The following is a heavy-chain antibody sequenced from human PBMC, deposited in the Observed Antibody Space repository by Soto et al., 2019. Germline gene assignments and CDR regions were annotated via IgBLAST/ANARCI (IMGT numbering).Heavy chain of an antibody. D-gene: IGHD4-4*01. CDR2: ISYDGSNK. CDR1: GFTFSSYA. CDR3: ARDRLADYSLDY. Sequence: QVQLVESGGGVVQPGRSRRLSCAASGFTFSSYAMHWVRQAPGKGLEWVAVISYDGSNKYYADSVKGRFTISRDNSKNTLYLQMNSLRAEDTAVYYCARDRLADYSLDYWGQGTLVTVSS. V-gene: IGHV3-30-3*01. J-gene: IGHJ4*02.